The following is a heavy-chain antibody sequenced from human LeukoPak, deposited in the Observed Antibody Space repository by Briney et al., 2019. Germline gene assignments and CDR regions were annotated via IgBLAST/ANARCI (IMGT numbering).Heavy chain of an antibody. CDR1: GYSISSGYY. D-gene: IGHD3-16*01. J-gene: IGHJ5*02. CDR3: ARLRGEAHWFDP. Sequence: SETLSLTCTVSGYSISSGYYWGWIRQPPGKGLEWIGSIYHSGSTYYNPSLKSRVTISVDTSKNQFSLKLSSVTAADTAVYYCARLRGEAHWFDPWGQGTLVTVSS. V-gene: IGHV4-38-2*02. CDR2: IYHSGST.